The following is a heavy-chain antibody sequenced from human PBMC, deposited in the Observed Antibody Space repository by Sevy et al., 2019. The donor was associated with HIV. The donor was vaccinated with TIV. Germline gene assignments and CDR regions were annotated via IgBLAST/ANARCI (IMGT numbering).Heavy chain of an antibody. CDR1: GFIFSTYT. CDR2: ISGSGGST. Sequence: GESLKISCAASGFIFSTYTMTWVRQAPGKGLEWVSGISGSGGSTYYADSLKGRFTIFRDNSKSTVHLQMNSLRAEDTALYYCAKGDRTFYGLDVWGQGTTVTVSS. CDR3: AKGDRTFYGLDV. V-gene: IGHV3-23*01. D-gene: IGHD2-15*01. J-gene: IGHJ6*02.